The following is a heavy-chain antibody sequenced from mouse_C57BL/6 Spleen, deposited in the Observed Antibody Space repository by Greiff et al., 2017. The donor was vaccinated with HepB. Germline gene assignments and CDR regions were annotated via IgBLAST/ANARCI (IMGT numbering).Heavy chain of an antibody. CDR2: INPNNGGT. Sequence: EVQLQQSGPELVKPGASVKISCKASGYTFTDYYMNWVKQSHGKSLEWIGDINPNNGGTSYNQKFKGKATLTVDKSSSTAYMELRSLTSEDSAVYYCARWELSYYAMDYWGQGTSVTVSS. D-gene: IGHD4-1*01. J-gene: IGHJ4*01. V-gene: IGHV1-26*01. CDR3: ARWELSYYAMDY. CDR1: GYTFTDYY.